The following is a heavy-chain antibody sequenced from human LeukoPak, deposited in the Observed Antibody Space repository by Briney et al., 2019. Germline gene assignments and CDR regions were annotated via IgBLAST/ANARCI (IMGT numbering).Heavy chain of an antibody. Sequence: ASVKVSCKASGYTFTSYCMHWVRQAPGQGLEWMGIINPSGGSTSYAQKFQGRVTMTRDMSTSTVYMELSSLRSEDTAVYYRARGSSKRIVGASDWGQGTLVTVSS. J-gene: IGHJ4*02. CDR1: GYTFTSYC. V-gene: IGHV1-46*01. D-gene: IGHD1-26*01. CDR2: INPSGGST. CDR3: ARGSSKRIVGASD.